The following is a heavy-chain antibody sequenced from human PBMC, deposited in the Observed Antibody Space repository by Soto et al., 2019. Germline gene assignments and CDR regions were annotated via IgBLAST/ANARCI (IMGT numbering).Heavy chain of an antibody. J-gene: IGHJ4*02. CDR2: ISPFFGTT. CDR3: AREVVTETTWGSFDS. CDR1: GGGTLSNDA. D-gene: IGHD2-21*02. Sequence: QVHLVQSGADGRKSGSSVRVSCTASGGGTLSNDAISWGRQAPGQGLEWLVRISPFFGTTDYSQSFQGRLTMTADASTGTGYMDVRILKSDDTAVSYCAREVVTETTWGSFDSWGQGTLVT. V-gene: IGHV1-69*01.